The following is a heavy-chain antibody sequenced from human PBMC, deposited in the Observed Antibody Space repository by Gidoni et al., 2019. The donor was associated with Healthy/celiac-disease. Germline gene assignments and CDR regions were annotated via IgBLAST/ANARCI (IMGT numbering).Heavy chain of an antibody. J-gene: IGHJ4*02. CDR3: ARDSCSSTSCYGADY. V-gene: IGHV1-2*02. Sequence: QVQLVQSGAAGKKPGASVKVSCKASGSTFPGYYMHWGRQAPGQGLEWMGWIKPNSGGTNDAQKFQGRDTMTRDTSISTAYMERSRLISDDTAVYYCARDSCSSTSCYGADYWGQGTLVTVSS. D-gene: IGHD2-2*01. CDR2: IKPNSGGT. CDR1: GSTFPGYY.